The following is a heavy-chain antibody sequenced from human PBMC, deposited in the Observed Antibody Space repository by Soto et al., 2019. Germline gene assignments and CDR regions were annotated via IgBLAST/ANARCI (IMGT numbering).Heavy chain of an antibody. D-gene: IGHD2-15*01. CDR3: ARAYLVAGPYGMDV. V-gene: IGHV3-33*01. J-gene: IGHJ6*02. CDR1: GFTFSSYG. CDR2: IWYDGSNK. Sequence: QVQLVESGGGVVQPGRSLRLSCAASGFTFSSYGMHWVRQAPGKGLEWVAVIWYDGSNKYYADSVKGRFTISRDNSKNTLYLQMNSLRAEDTAVYYCARAYLVAGPYGMDVWGQGTTVTVSS.